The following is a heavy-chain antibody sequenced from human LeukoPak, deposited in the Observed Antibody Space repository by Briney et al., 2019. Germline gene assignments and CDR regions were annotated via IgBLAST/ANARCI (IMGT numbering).Heavy chain of an antibody. Sequence: ASVKVSCKASGYTFTGYYMHWVRQAPGQGLEWMGWINPNSGGTNYAQKFQGRVTMTRDTSISTAYMELSRLRSDDTAVYYCARYPRIAAAGIDAFDIWGQGTLVTVSS. CDR2: INPNSGGT. CDR3: ARYPRIAAAGIDAFDI. V-gene: IGHV1-2*02. D-gene: IGHD6-13*01. CDR1: GYTFTGYY. J-gene: IGHJ3*02.